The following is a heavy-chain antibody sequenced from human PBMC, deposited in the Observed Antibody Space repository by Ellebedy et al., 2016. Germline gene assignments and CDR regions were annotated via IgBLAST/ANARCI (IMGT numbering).Heavy chain of an antibody. J-gene: IGHJ3*02. CDR2: ISWNSGSI. D-gene: IGHD6-13*01. CDR3: ATSPWYSRSNAFDI. V-gene: IGHV3-9*01. CDR1: GFTFDDYA. Sequence: GGSLRLSXAASGFTFDDYAMHWVRQAPGKGLEWVSGISWNSGSIGYADSVKGRFTISRDNAKNSLYLQMNSLRAEDTALYYCATSPWYSRSNAFDIWGQGTMVTVSS.